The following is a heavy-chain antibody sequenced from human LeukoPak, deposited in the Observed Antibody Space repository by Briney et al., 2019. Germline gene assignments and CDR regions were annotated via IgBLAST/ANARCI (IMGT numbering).Heavy chain of an antibody. D-gene: IGHD6-13*01. V-gene: IGHV4-39*07. CDR1: GGSISSYY. CDR2: IYYSGST. Sequence: PSETLSLTCTVSGGSISSYYWSWIRQPPGKGLEWIGSIYYSGSTYYKPSLKSRVTISVDTSKNHFSLKLSSVTAADTAVYYCARAAAGISDFDYWGQGTLVTVSS. J-gene: IGHJ4*02. CDR3: ARAAAGISDFDY.